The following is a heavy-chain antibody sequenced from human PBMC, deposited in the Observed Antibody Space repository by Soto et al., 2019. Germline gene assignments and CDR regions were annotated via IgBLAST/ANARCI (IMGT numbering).Heavy chain of an antibody. J-gene: IGHJ4*02. CDR3: ARDFQYWSGGSCYSRFDY. Sequence: SETLSLTCTVSGGSVGSGSYFCSWIRQAPGRGAEWIGYIFYTGSTNYHPSLKSRVNISVDTSKNQFSLKLGSGTAADKAVDYCARDFQYWSGGSCYSRFDYWGQGTLVTVS. V-gene: IGHV4-61*01. CDR2: IFYTGST. CDR1: GGSVGSGSYF. D-gene: IGHD2-15*01.